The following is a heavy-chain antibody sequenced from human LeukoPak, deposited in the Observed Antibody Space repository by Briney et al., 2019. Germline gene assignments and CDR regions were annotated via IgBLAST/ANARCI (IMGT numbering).Heavy chain of an antibody. J-gene: IGHJ4*02. CDR3: AKDIYSSGWCIESDY. CDR1: GFTFSSYA. CDR2: ISGSGGST. Sequence: GGSLRLSCAASGFTFSSYAMSWVRQAPGKGLEWVSAISGSGGSTYYADSVKGRFTISRDNSKNTLYLQMNSLRAEDTAVYYCAKDIYSSGWCIESDYWGQGTLVTVSS. V-gene: IGHV3-23*01. D-gene: IGHD6-19*01.